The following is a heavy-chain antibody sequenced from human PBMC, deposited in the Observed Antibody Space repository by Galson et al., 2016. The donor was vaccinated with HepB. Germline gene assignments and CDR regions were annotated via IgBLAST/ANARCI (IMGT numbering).Heavy chain of an antibody. CDR3: ASLSDIVGSGPQQDYYYGMDV. J-gene: IGHJ6*02. Sequence: SETLSLTCAVSGGSINSDVWWSWVRQAPGKGLEWIGEIYNTGSTNYNPSLKTRFIMSLDKSKNQFSLKANSVTAADTAVYYCASLSDIVGSGPQQDYYYGMDVWGQGTTVTVSS. CDR1: GGSINSDVW. D-gene: IGHD3-16*02. V-gene: IGHV4-4*02. CDR2: IYNTGST.